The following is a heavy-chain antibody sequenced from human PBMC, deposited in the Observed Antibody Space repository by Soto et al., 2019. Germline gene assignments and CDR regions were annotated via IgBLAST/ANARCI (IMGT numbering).Heavy chain of an antibody. J-gene: IGHJ6*02. CDR2: ISGSGGST. D-gene: IGHD2-15*01. Sequence: GGSLRLSCAASGFTFSSYAMSWVRQAPGKGLEWVSAISGSGGSTYYADSVKGRFTISRDNSKNTLYLQMNSLRAEDTAVYYCAKGGGYCSGGSCYFYYGMDVWGQGTTVTVSS. CDR1: GFTFSSYA. V-gene: IGHV3-23*01. CDR3: AKGGGYCSGGSCYFYYGMDV.